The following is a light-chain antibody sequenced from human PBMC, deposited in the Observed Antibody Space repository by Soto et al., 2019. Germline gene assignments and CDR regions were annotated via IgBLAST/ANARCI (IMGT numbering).Light chain of an antibody. V-gene: IGKV3-20*01. CDR1: QTISRSL. J-gene: IGKJ4*01. Sequence: EIVLTQSPGTLSLSPGEGATLSCRASQTISRSLLAWYQQKPGQAPRLLLSGASSGATGIPDRFSGSGSGTEFTLTISRLELEDVAVYYCQQYSAAPLTFGGGTKVEIK. CDR2: GAS. CDR3: QQYSAAPLT.